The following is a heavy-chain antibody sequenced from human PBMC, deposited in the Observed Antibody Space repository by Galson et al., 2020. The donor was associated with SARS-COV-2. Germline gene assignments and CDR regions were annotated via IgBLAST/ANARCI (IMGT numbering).Heavy chain of an antibody. D-gene: IGHD6-19*01. J-gene: IGHJ4*02. CDR1: GFKFNDYY. Sequence: GGSLRLSCAASGFKFNDYYMSWIRQAPGKGPEWLSYISSSGFTNYADSVKGRFTISRDNAKNSLFLQLSSLRAEDTAAYYCARADLHSGWYRFDSWGQGTLVTVSS. CDR2: ISSSGFT. CDR3: ARADLHSGWYRFDS. V-gene: IGHV3-11*06.